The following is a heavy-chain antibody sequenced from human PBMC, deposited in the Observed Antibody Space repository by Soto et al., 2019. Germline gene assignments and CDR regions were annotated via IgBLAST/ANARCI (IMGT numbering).Heavy chain of an antibody. Sequence: PGGSLRLSCSASGFTFSSYAMHWVRQAPGKGLEYVSGIRGNGDPPFYADSVKGRFTISRDNSQNTLYLQMSSLSADDTAVYYCVKSRGGNNFDFFDWGQGALVTVSS. CDR2: IRGNGDPP. J-gene: IGHJ4*02. D-gene: IGHD5-12*01. V-gene: IGHV3-64D*06. CDR3: VKSRGGNNFDFFD. CDR1: GFTFSSYA.